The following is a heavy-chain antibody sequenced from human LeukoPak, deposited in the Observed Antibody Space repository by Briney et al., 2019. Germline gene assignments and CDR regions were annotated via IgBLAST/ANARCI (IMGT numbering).Heavy chain of an antibody. Sequence: GASVKVSCKASGYTFSDYFIHWVRRAPGQGLEWMGRINPYNGGTTYAQSFQGRVTLTRDTSITTVYLELTGLRSDDTAVYYCASLQGGNSDWLDPWGQGTLVTVSS. CDR2: INPYNGGT. D-gene: IGHD4-23*01. CDR3: ASLQGGNSDWLDP. CDR1: GYTFSDYF. J-gene: IGHJ5*02. V-gene: IGHV1-2*06.